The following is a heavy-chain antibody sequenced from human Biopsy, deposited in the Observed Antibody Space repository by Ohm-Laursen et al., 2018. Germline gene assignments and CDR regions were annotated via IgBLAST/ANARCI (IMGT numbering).Heavy chain of an antibody. Sequence: SVKVSCKASGFTFSSSAVQWVRQARGQRLEWIGWIVVGSGHTDYAQKFQERVTITRDMSTSTAYMELTSLRSEDTAVYYCAATSTLYYYYYAMGVWDQGTTITVSS. CDR3: AATSTLYYYYYAMGV. V-gene: IGHV1-58*01. J-gene: IGHJ6*02. CDR1: GFTFSSSA. CDR2: IVVGSGHT.